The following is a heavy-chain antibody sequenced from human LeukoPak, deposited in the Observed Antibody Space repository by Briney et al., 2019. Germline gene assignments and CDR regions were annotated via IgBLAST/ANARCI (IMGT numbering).Heavy chain of an antibody. CDR3: ARDHIAGHALEY. CDR1: GFTFTTYW. CDR2: TNQDGGET. Sequence: GGSLRLSRAASGFTFTTYWMAWVRQAPGKGLEWVAKTNQDGGETYYVDSVKGRFTISRDNAKNSVYLQMNSLGAEDTGVYYCARDHIAGHALEYWGQGTLVTVSS. J-gene: IGHJ4*02. D-gene: IGHD2-21*01. V-gene: IGHV3-7*03.